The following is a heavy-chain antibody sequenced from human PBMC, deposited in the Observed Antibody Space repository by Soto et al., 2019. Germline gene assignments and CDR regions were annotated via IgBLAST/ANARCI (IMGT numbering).Heavy chain of an antibody. CDR1: GYTFTGYY. D-gene: IGHD6-19*01. CDR2: INPNSGGT. J-gene: IGHJ6*02. V-gene: IGHV1-2*04. Sequence: QVQLVQSGAEVKKPGASVKVSCKASGYTFTGYYMHWVRQAPGQGLEWMGWINPNSGGTNYAQKFQGWVTMTRDTSISTAYMELSRLRSDDTAVYYCARIIAVADLEDYYYYGMDVWGQGTTVTVSS. CDR3: ARIIAVADLEDYYYYGMDV.